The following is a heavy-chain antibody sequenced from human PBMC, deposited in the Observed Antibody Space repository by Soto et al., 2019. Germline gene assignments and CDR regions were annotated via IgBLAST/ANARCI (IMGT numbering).Heavy chain of an antibody. CDR3: ARDRGRGYCTGGLCYLGLDQ. CDR1: GVTVCHIA. CDR2: ISFNATNG. V-gene: IGHV3-30-3*01. D-gene: IGHD2-8*02. J-gene: IGHJ4*02. Sequence: GSLGVSFGAFGVTVCHIAEHGVRQAPGKGLGWISVISFNATNGFFADSVKGRFSISRDNSANRLYLQMANLRPEDTAIYYCARDRGRGYCTGGLCYLGLDQWGQRNAVTV.